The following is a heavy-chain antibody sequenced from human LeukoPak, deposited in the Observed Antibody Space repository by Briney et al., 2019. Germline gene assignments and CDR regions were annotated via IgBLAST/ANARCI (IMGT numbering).Heavy chain of an antibody. CDR1: GFTFSSYE. CDR3: ARVPYDYVWGSYGGDYYFDC. V-gene: IGHV3-48*03. J-gene: IGHJ4*02. CDR2: ISSSGSTI. D-gene: IGHD3-16*01. Sequence: GGSLRLSCAASGFTFSSYEMNWVRQAPGKGLEWVSYISSSGSTIYYADSVKGRFTISRDNAKNTLYLQMNSLRAGDTAVYYCARVPYDYVWGSYGGDYYFDCWGQGTLVTVSS.